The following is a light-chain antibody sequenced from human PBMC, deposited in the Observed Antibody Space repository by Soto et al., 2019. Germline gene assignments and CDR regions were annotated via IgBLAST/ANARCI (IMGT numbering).Light chain of an antibody. V-gene: IGKV3-20*01. CDR3: QDYGSSRT. CDR1: QSLTRTS. CDR2: GAS. Sequence: EVVLTQSPGPLSLSPGDTATLSCRASQSLTRTSLAWYQQKPGQAPRLLIYGASSRATGIPDRFSGSGSGTDFTLSISRLEADDFAVYYCQDYGSSRTFGLGTKVEIK. J-gene: IGKJ1*01.